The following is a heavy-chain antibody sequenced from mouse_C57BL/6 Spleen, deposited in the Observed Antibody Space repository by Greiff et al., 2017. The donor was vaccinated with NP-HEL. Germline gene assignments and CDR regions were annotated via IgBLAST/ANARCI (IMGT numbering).Heavy chain of an antibody. Sequence: VKLQESGPELVKPGASVKISCKASGYAFSSSWMNWVKQRPGKGLEWIGRIYPGDGDTNYNGKFKGKATLTADKSSSTAYMQLSSLTSEDSAVYFCARGVYYGSSGDYWGQGTTLTVSS. D-gene: IGHD1-1*01. V-gene: IGHV1-82*01. CDR1: GYAFSSSW. CDR2: IYPGDGDT. J-gene: IGHJ2*01. CDR3: ARGVYYGSSGDY.